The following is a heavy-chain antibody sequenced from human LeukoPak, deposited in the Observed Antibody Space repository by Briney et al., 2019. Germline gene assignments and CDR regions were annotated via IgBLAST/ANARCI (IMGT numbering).Heavy chain of an antibody. CDR2: IYYSGSI. J-gene: IGHJ4*02. CDR3: ARENPSGYYNRPIDY. V-gene: IGHV4-59*01. CDR1: GASISSYY. Sequence: PSETLSLICTVSGASISSYYWSWIRQPPGKGLEWSGDIYYSGSIKYNPSLKSRVTMSVDTSKNQFSLKLSSVTAADTAIYYCARENPSGYYNRPIDYWGQGTLVTVSS. D-gene: IGHD3-22*01.